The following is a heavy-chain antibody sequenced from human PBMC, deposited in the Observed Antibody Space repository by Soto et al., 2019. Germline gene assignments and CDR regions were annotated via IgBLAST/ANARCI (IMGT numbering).Heavy chain of an antibody. Sequence: GASVNVSCKASGDTFISYSISWVRQAPGQGLEWMGGIIPIFGTANYAQKFQGRVTITADESTSTAYMELSSLRSEDTAVYYCARSTGLDIVLIDYWGQGTLVTVSS. V-gene: IGHV1-69*13. D-gene: IGHD2-8*01. CDR1: GDTFISYS. CDR2: IIPIFGTA. CDR3: ARSTGLDIVLIDY. J-gene: IGHJ4*02.